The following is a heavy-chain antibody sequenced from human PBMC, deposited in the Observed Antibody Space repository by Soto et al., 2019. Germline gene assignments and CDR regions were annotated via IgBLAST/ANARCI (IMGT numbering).Heavy chain of an antibody. J-gene: IGHJ4*02. D-gene: IGHD1-26*01. CDR2: ISGSGGST. V-gene: IGHV3-23*01. CDR3: ELGVGAGYFDY. CDR1: GFTFSSYA. Sequence: GGSLRLSCAASGFTFSSYAMSWVRQAPGKGLEWVSAISGSGGSTYYADSVKGRFTISRDNSKNTLYLQMNSLRAEDTAVYYCELGVGAGYFDYWGQGTLVTISS.